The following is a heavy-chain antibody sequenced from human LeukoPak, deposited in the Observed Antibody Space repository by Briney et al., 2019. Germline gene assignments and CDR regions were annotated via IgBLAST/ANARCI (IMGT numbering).Heavy chain of an antibody. V-gene: IGHV1-69*13. J-gene: IGHJ4*02. CDR1: GGTFSSYA. D-gene: IGHD3-9*01. Sequence: ASVKVSCKASGGTFSSYAISWVRQAPGQGLEWMGGIIPIFGTANYAQKFQGRVTITADESTSTAYMELSSLRSEDTAVYYCARSPYYDILTGYTYGGLDYWGQGTLVTVSS. CDR2: IIPIFGTA. CDR3: ARSPYYDILTGYTYGGLDY.